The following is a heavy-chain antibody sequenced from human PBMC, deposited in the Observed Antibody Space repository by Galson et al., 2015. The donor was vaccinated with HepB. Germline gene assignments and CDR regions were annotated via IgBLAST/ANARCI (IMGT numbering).Heavy chain of an antibody. CDR1: GGTFSSYA. D-gene: IGHD2-2*01. CDR2: IIPIFGTA. V-gene: IGHV1-69*13. J-gene: IGHJ5*02. Sequence: SVKVSCKASGGTFSSYAISWVRQAPGQGLEWMGGIIPIFGTANYAQKFQGRVTITADESTSTAYMELSSLRSEDTAVYYCASLGYCSSTSCYAWFDPWGQGTLVTVSS. CDR3: ASLGYCSSTSCYAWFDP.